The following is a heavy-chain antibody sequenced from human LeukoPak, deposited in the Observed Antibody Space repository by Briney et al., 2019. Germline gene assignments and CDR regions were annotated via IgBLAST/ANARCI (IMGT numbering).Heavy chain of an antibody. J-gene: IGHJ4*02. CDR3: ASRAYSGGGESLRGSFYFDY. Sequence: GGSLRLSCAASGFTFVSYDIHWVRQAPGKGLEWVAIMSYDGTNEYCTDSVRGRFTISRDNSKSTFYLQMNSLRPEDPAVYYCASRAYSGGGESLRGSFYFDYWGQGTLVTVSS. CDR1: GFTFVSYD. D-gene: IGHD3-16*01. CDR2: MSYDGTNE. V-gene: IGHV3-30-3*01.